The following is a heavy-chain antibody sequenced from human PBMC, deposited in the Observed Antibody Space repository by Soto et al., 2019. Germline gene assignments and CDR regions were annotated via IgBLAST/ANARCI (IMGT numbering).Heavy chain of an antibody. D-gene: IGHD3-10*01. V-gene: IGHV4-4*07. CDR2: IYSSGST. J-gene: IGHJ4*02. CDR3: ARNYAAGTYYSNLGY. CDR1: DASISSFY. Sequence: SETLSLTCTVSDASISSFYWGWIRQPAGKGLEWIGRIYSSGSTNYNPSLKSRVTMSVDTSKNQFSLKLSSVTAADTAVYYCARNYAAGTYYSNLGYWGQGTLVTVSS.